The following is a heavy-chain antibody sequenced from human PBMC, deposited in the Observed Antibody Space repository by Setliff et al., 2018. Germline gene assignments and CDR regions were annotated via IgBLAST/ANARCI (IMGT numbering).Heavy chain of an antibody. V-gene: IGHV3-48*01. J-gene: IGHJ5*02. CDR1: GFTFSSYS. D-gene: IGHD3-10*01. CDR3: ARDLSPGGQLLPDL. Sequence: PGGSLRLSCAASGFTFSSYSMNWVRQAPGKGLEWVSYISGSGSTIYYADSVKGRFTISRDNAKTSLYLQMNTLRAEDTAVYYCARDLSPGGQLLPDLWGQGTLVTVSS. CDR2: ISGSGSTI.